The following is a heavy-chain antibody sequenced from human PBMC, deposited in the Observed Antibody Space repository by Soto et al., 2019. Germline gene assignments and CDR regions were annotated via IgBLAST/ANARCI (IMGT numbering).Heavy chain of an antibody. V-gene: IGHV4-59*01. J-gene: IGHJ4*02. CDR2: IYYSGST. CDR3: AREYYYDSSDPKSHFDY. Sequence: PLETLSLTCTVSGGSISSYYLSWIRQPPGKGLEWIGYIYYSGSTNYNPSLKSRVTISVDTSKNQFSLKLSSVTAADTAVYYCAREYYYDSSDPKSHFDYWGQGTLVTVSS. D-gene: IGHD3-22*01. CDR1: GGSISSYY.